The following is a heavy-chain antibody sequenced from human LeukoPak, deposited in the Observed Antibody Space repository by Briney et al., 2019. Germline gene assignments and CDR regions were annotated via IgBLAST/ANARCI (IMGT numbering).Heavy chain of an antibody. Sequence: PSETLSLTCTVSGGSISSYYWSWIRQPPGKGLEWIGYIYYSGGTNYNPSLKSRVTISVDTSKNQFSLKLSSVTAADTAVYYCARGPNNLGYYYYGMDVWGQGTTVTVSS. D-gene: IGHD7-27*01. J-gene: IGHJ6*02. CDR2: IYYSGGT. V-gene: IGHV4-59*01. CDR1: GGSISSYY. CDR3: ARGPNNLGYYYYGMDV.